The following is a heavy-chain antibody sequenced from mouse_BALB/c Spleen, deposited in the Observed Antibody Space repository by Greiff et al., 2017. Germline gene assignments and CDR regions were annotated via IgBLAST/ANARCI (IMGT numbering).Heavy chain of an antibody. CDR1: GFTFSSYA. J-gene: IGHJ3*01. CDR3: AKNRYFAY. D-gene: IGHD2-14*01. CDR2: ISSGGSYT. Sequence: EVKVVESGGGLVKPGGSLKLSCAASGFTFSSYAMSWVRQSPEKRLEWVAEISSGGSYTYYPDTVTGRFTISRDNAKNTLYLEMSSLRSEDTAMYYCAKNRYFAYWGQGTLVTVSA. V-gene: IGHV5-9-4*01.